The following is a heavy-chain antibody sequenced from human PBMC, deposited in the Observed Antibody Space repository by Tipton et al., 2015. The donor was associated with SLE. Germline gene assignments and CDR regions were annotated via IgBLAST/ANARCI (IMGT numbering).Heavy chain of an antibody. CDR3: QGVQLWWSDAFDI. Sequence: GSLRLSCAASGFTVSSNYMSWVRQAPGKGLEWVSVIYSGGSTYYADSVKGRFTISRDNSKNTLYLQMNSLRAEDTAVYYCQGVQLWWSDAFDIWGQGTMVTVSS. CDR1: GFTVSSNY. J-gene: IGHJ3*02. CDR2: IYSGGST. V-gene: IGHV3-53*01. D-gene: IGHD5-18*01.